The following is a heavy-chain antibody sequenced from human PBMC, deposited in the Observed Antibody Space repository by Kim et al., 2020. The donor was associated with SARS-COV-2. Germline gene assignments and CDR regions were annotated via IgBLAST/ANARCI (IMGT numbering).Heavy chain of an antibody. CDR1: GFTFSSYG. J-gene: IGHJ4*02. CDR3: AKDWYYYGSGNKGQQYFDY. CDR2: IWYDGSNK. D-gene: IGHD3-10*01. Sequence: GGSLRLSCAASGFTFSSYGMHWVRQAPGKGLEWVAVIWYDGSNKYYADSVKGRFTISRDNSKNTLYLQMNSLRAEDTAVYYCAKDWYYYGSGNKGQQYFDYWGQGTLVTVSS. V-gene: IGHV3-33*06.